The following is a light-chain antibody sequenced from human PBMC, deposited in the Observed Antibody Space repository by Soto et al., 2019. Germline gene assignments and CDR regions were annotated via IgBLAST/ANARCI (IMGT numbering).Light chain of an antibody. CDR3: QQYNSYSRGT. CDR2: TGS. V-gene: IGKV1-5*03. J-gene: IGKJ1*01. CDR1: QNIKNW. Sequence: DIXMTQSPSTLSASVGDRVTIACRASQNIKNWLAWYQQKPGQVPKLLVYTGSSLESGVPSRLSGSGSGTEFTLTISSLQPDDFATYYCQQYNSYSRGTFGQGTKVEIK.